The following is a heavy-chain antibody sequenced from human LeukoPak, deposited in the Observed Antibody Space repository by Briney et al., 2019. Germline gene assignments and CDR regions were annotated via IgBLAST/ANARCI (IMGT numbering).Heavy chain of an antibody. CDR3: ARDKSRRYSNYEGREIDY. CDR2: INPSGGIT. Sequence: ASVKVSCKASGYTFMTYYMHWVRQAPGQGLEWMGIINPSGGITSYAQKFQGRLTMTGDTATSTVYMELSSLRSEDTAVYYCARDKSRRYSNYEGREIDYWGQGTLVTVSS. CDR1: GYTFMTYY. D-gene: IGHD4-11*01. J-gene: IGHJ4*02. V-gene: IGHV1-46*01.